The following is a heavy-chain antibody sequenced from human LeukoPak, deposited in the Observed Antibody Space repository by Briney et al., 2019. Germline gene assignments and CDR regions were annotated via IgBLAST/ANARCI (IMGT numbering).Heavy chain of an antibody. Sequence: ASVKVSCKASGYTFTSYGISWVRQAPGQGLEWMGWISAYNGNTNYAQKLQGRVTTTTDTSTSTAYMELRSLRSDDTAVYYCARDGTHGHFDWLIHHWGQGTLVTVSS. CDR2: ISAYNGNT. D-gene: IGHD3-9*01. CDR3: ARDGTHGHFDWLIHH. V-gene: IGHV1-18*04. CDR1: GYTFTSYG. J-gene: IGHJ4*02.